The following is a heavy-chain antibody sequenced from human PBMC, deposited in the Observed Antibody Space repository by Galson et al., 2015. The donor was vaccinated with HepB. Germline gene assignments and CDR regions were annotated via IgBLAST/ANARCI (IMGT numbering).Heavy chain of an antibody. CDR2: ISGSGGST. Sequence: SLRLSCAASGFTFSSYAMSWVRQAPGKGLEWVSTISGSGGSTYYADSVKGRFTISRDNSKNTLYLQMNSLRAEDTAVYYCAKVPTMAAAGIVDYWGQGTLVTVSS. V-gene: IGHV3-23*01. CDR3: AKVPTMAAAGIVDY. D-gene: IGHD6-13*01. J-gene: IGHJ4*02. CDR1: GFTFSSYA.